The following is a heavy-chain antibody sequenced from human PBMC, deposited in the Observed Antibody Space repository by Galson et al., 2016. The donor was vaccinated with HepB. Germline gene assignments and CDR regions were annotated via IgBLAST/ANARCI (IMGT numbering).Heavy chain of an antibody. CDR1: GFTLGDFA. V-gene: IGHV3-23*01. Sequence: SLRLSCAASGFTLGDFAMSWVRQAPGKGLEWVAAISSSGGNTYHADSVKGRFTISRDNSKNTLYLQMNRLRADDTAMYFCAKKGQFLTGYYRDYYFDYWGQGTLVTVSS. D-gene: IGHD3-9*01. CDR3: AKKGQFLTGYYRDYYFDY. J-gene: IGHJ4*02. CDR2: ISSSGGNT.